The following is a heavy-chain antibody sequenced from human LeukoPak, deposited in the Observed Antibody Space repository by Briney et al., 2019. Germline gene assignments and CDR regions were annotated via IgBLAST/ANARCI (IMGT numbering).Heavy chain of an antibody. D-gene: IGHD3-10*01. V-gene: IGHV4-59*08. J-gene: IGHJ5*02. CDR1: GGSISSYY. CDR2: IYYSGST. CDR3: PRIRERPQSYYGSGSYLGWFDP. Sequence: SETLSLTCTVSGGSISSYYWSWIRQPPGKGLEGIGYIYYSGSTNYNPSRKSRVTISVDTSKDQFSLKLTAVAAAGTAVYYCPRIRERPQSYYGSGSYLGWFDPWGQGTLVTVSS.